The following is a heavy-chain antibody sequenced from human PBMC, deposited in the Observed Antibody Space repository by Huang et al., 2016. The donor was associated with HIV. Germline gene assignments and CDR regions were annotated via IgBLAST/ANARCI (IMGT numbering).Heavy chain of an antibody. Sequence: EVQLVQSGAVVKKPGESLKISCKGSGYTFNGYWIGGVRQLPGKGLEWMGIIYPGDSDTTYSPSFQGQGTISADQSISTAYLQWSGLKASDTAMYYCARQGVGDFVVEPTGLGAFDIWGQGTMVTVSS. D-gene: IGHD2-2*01. J-gene: IGHJ3*02. V-gene: IGHV5-51*01. CDR3: ARQGVGDFVVEPTGLGAFDI. CDR1: GYTFNGYW. CDR2: IYPGDSDT.